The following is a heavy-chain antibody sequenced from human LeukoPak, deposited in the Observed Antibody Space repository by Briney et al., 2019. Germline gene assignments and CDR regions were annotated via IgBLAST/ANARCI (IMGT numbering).Heavy chain of an antibody. CDR1: GFIFSRSA. CDR2: ISGSGVGT. CDR3: AKEAADSSGYYSDY. Sequence: PGGSLRLSCAASGFIFSRSAVSWVRQGPGKGLEWVSSISGSGVGTYYADSVKGRFTISGDNAKKTLFLQMNSLRAEDTAVYFCAKEAADSSGYYSDYWGQGTVVTVSS. J-gene: IGHJ4*02. V-gene: IGHV3-23*01. D-gene: IGHD3-22*01.